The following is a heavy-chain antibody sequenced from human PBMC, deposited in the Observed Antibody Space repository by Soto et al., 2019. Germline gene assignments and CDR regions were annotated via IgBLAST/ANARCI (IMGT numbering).Heavy chain of an antibody. Sequence: PSETLSLTCAVYGGSFSGYYWSWIRQPPGKGLEWIGFMNHSGSTNYNPSLKSRVTISIDTSKNQFSLKLTSLTATDTAVYYCARGGPSSKWLDPWGQGTLVTVSS. CDR2: MNHSGST. J-gene: IGHJ5*02. V-gene: IGHV4-34*01. CDR3: ARGGPSSKWLDP. CDR1: GGSFSGYY.